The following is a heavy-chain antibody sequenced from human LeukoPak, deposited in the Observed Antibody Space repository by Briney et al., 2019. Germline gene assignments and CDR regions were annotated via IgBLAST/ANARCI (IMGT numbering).Heavy chain of an antibody. Sequence: ASVKVSCKAFGYTVTSNYMHWVRQAPGQGPEWMGVISPSGGSTTYAQKFQGRVTMTRDMSTSTDYMELSSLRSEDTAVYYCARDNSVEDTAWWFDPWGQGTLVTVSS. CDR3: ARDNSVEDTAWWFDP. CDR1: GYTVTSNY. J-gene: IGHJ5*02. D-gene: IGHD4-23*01. V-gene: IGHV1-46*01. CDR2: ISPSGGST.